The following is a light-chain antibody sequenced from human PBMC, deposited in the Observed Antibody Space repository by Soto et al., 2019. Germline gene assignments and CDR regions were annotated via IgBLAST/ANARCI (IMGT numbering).Light chain of an antibody. CDR2: DAS. CDR3: QQSASSTQT. CDR1: QSVSSY. Sequence: IVITQSPATLSVAPGERATLSCRASQSVSSYLAWYQQKPGQAPRLLIYDASNRATGIPDRFTGSGSGTDFTLTINRLEPEDFAVYFCQQSASSTQTFGQRTKVDNK. J-gene: IGKJ1*01. V-gene: IGKV3-20*01.